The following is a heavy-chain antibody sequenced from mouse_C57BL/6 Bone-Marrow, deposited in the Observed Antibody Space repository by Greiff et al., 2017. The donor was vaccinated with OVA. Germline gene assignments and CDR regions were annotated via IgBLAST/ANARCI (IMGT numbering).Heavy chain of an antibody. CDR2: IDPETGGT. J-gene: IGHJ4*01. CDR3: TRGYSNYYAMDY. CDR1: GYTFTDYE. Sequence: VKLVESGAELVRPGASVTLSCKASGYTFTDYEMHWVKQTPVHGLEWIGAIDPETGGTAYNQKFKGKAILTADKSSSTADMELRSLTSEDSAVYYCTRGYSNYYAMDYWGQGTSVTVSS. D-gene: IGHD2-5*01. V-gene: IGHV1-15*01.